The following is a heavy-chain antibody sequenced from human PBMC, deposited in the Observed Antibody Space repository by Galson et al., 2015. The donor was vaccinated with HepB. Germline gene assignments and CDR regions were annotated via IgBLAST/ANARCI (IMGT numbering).Heavy chain of an antibody. CDR1: GDSLSSGEVC. Sequence: PALVKPTQTLTLTCTFSGDSLSSGEVCVSWIRQPPGKALEWLALIDRDDKKYYNASLKTRLTISKDTSKNQVVLAMTNMDPVETATYYCARRSYSGSAVSDPHWYFDLWGRGTLVTVSS. J-gene: IGHJ2*01. D-gene: IGHD3-10*01. CDR3: ARRSYSGSAVSDPHWYFDL. V-gene: IGHV2-70*01. CDR2: IDRDDKK.